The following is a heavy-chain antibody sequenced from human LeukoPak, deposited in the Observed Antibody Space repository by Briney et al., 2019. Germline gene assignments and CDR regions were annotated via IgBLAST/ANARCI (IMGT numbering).Heavy chain of an antibody. Sequence: ASVKVSGKGSGYTFTDYYLHWVRQAPGQGLEWVGYISPRDGGTSSPPNFRGRVTMTTDASSSTVYMELSRLTSDDTAIYYCAREGNGLLSKDLDYWGQGTLVTVSS. CDR2: ISPRDGGT. CDR3: AREGNGLLSKDLDY. J-gene: IGHJ4*02. V-gene: IGHV1-2*02. D-gene: IGHD2-15*01. CDR1: GYTFTDYY.